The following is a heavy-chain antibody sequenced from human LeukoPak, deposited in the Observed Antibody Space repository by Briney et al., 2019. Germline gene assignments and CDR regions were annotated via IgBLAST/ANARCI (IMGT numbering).Heavy chain of an antibody. V-gene: IGHV3-30*02. CDR1: GFTFSSYG. Sequence: GGSLRPSCAASGFTFSSYGMHWVRQAPGKGLEWVAFIRYDGSNKYYADSVKGRFTISRDNSKNTLYLQMNSLRAEDTAVYYCAKVDSSATPFDYWGQGTLVTVSS. J-gene: IGHJ4*02. CDR2: IRYDGSNK. D-gene: IGHD3-22*01. CDR3: AKVDSSATPFDY.